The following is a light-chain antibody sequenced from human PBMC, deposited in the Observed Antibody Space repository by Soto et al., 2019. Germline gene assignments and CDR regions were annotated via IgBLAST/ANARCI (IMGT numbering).Light chain of an antibody. CDR3: MQVLQPPLT. CDR2: LGS. Sequence: DIVMTQSPLSLPVTPGEPASISCRSSQSLLQSKGYKYLDWYLQKPGQSPQLLIYLGSNRASGVPDRFSGSGSGTDFTLKISRVEAEDVGVYYCMQVLQPPLTFGGGTKVEIK. V-gene: IGKV2-28*01. CDR1: QSLLQSKGYKY. J-gene: IGKJ4*01.